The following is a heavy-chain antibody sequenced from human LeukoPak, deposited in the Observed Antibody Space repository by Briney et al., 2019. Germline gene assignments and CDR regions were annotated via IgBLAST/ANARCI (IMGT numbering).Heavy chain of an antibody. D-gene: IGHD3-22*01. J-gene: IGHJ4*02. CDR2: ISYDGSNK. V-gene: IGHV3-30*04. CDR1: GFTFSSYA. CDR3: AREGGDSSGYYRFDY. Sequence: GGSQRLSCAASGFTFSSYAMHWVRQAPGKGLEWVAVISYDGSNKYYADSVRGRFTISRDNSKNTLYLQMNSLRAEDTAVYYCAREGGDSSGYYRFDYWGQGTLVTVSS.